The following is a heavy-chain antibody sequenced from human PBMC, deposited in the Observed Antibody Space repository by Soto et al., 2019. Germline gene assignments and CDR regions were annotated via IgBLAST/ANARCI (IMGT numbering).Heavy chain of an antibody. V-gene: IGHV3-33*01. J-gene: IGHJ4*02. Sequence: QVQLVESGGAVVQPGRSLRLSCAASGFTFSSYGMHWVRQAPGKGLEWVAVIWYDGSNKYYADSVKGRFTISRDNSKNTLYLQMNSLRAEDTAVYYCASSLRQVGFDYWGQGTLVTVSS. CDR2: IWYDGSNK. CDR3: ASSLRQVGFDY. D-gene: IGHD1-26*01. CDR1: GFTFSSYG.